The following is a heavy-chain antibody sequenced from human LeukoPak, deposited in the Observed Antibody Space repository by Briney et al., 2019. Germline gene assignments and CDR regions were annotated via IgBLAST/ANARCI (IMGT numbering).Heavy chain of an antibody. CDR3: ARSPITIFGVVIRVNWFDP. J-gene: IGHJ5*02. CDR2: MNPNSGNT. V-gene: IGHV1-8*02. Sequence: ASVKVSCKASGYAFTSYGLSWVRQAPGQGLEWMGWMNPNSGNTGYAQKFQGRVTMTRNTSISTAYMELSSLRSEDTAVYYCARSPITIFGVVIRVNWFDPWGQGTLVTVSS. D-gene: IGHD3-3*01. CDR1: GYAFTSYG.